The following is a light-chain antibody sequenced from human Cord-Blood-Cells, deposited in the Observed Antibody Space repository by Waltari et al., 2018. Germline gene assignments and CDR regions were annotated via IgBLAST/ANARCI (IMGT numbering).Light chain of an antibody. J-gene: IGKJ5*01. CDR2: DAS. V-gene: IGKV1-33*01. Sequence: DIQMTQSPSSLSASVGDRVTITCQASQDISNYLNWYQQKPRKAPKLLIYDASNLEKGVPSRFSGSGSGTDFTFTISSLQPEDIATYYCQQYDNLPITFGQGTRLEIK. CDR3: QQYDNLPIT. CDR1: QDISNY.